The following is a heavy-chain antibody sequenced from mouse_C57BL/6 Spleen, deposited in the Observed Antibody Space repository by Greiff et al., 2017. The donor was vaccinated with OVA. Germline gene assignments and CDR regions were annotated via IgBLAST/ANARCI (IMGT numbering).Heavy chain of an antibody. V-gene: IGHV14-3*01. CDR3: ATGVVEVSPFAY. Sequence: EVQRVESVAELVRPGASVKLSCTASGFNIKNTYMHWVKQRPEQGLEWIGRIDPANGNTKYAPKFQGKATITADTSSNTAYLQLSSLTSEDTAIYYCATGVVEVSPFAYWGQGTLVTVSA. J-gene: IGHJ3*01. D-gene: IGHD1-1*01. CDR2: IDPANGNT. CDR1: GFNIKNTY.